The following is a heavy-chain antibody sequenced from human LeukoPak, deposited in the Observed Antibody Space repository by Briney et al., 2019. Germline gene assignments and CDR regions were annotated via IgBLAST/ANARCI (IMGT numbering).Heavy chain of an antibody. D-gene: IGHD1-26*01. CDR1: GFTLSTNA. V-gene: IGHV3-23*01. CDR2: ISGSGAST. Sequence: GSLRLSCLTSGFTLSTNAMSWVRQAPGKGLEWISSISGSGASTYYADSVKGRFTISRDDSRNTLYLQMNSLRGDDTAVYYCAKDVGKWESLHFFDYWGQGTLVTVSS. CDR3: AKDVGKWESLHFFDY. J-gene: IGHJ4*02.